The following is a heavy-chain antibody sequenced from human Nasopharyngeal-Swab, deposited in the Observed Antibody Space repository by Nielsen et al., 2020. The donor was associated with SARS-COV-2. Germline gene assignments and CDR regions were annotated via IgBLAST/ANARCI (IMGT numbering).Heavy chain of an antibody. V-gene: IGHV5-51*01. CDR1: GYIFTSYW. CDR3: VRRAFSASYFYFDY. CDR2: IYPADSDS. Sequence: GESLKISCKGSGYIFTSYWIGWVRQMPGKGLEWMGIIYPADSDSRYSLSFQGQDSISVDKSISTAYLQWNTLKASDTAIYYCVRRAFSASYFYFDYWGPGTLVTVSS. J-gene: IGHJ4*02. D-gene: IGHD1-26*01.